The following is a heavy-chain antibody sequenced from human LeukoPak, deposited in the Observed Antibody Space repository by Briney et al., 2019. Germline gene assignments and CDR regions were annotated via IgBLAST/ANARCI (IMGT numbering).Heavy chain of an antibody. D-gene: IGHD3-3*01. CDR3: ARDWHTPVLRFLEWLLYP. J-gene: IGHJ5*02. V-gene: IGHV1-3*01. CDR1: GYTFTSYA. Sequence: ASVKVSCKASGYTFTSYAMHWVRQAPGQRLEWMGLINAGNGNTKYSQKFQGRVTITRDTSASTAYMELSSLRSEDTAVYYCARDWHTPVLRFLEWLLYPWGQGTLVTVSS. CDR2: INAGNGNT.